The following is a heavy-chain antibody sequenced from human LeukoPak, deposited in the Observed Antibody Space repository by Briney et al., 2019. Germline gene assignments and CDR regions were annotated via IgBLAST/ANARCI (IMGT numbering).Heavy chain of an antibody. Sequence: SETLSLTCAVYGGSFSGYYWSWIRQPPGKGLEWIGGINHSGSTNYNPSLKSRVTKSVDTSKNQFSLKLSSVTAADTAVYYCARDRMRGSSWGYYYYYYMDVWGKGTTVTVSS. CDR2: INHSGST. V-gene: IGHV4-34*01. D-gene: IGHD6-13*01. J-gene: IGHJ6*03. CDR1: GGSFSGYY. CDR3: ARDRMRGSSWGYYYYYYMDV.